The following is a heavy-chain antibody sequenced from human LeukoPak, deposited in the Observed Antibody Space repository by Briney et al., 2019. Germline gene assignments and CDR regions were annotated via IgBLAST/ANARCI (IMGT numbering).Heavy chain of an antibody. J-gene: IGHJ6*03. Sequence: ASVKVSCKVSGYTLTELSMHWVRQAPGKGLEWMGGFDPEDGETIYAQKFQGRVTMTEDTSTDTAYMELSSLRSEDTAVYYCATAGTLTGYSIPSYYYFYMDVWGKGTTVTISS. CDR1: GYTLTELS. V-gene: IGHV1-24*01. CDR2: FDPEDGET. CDR3: ATAGTLTGYSIPSYYYFYMDV. D-gene: IGHD3-9*01.